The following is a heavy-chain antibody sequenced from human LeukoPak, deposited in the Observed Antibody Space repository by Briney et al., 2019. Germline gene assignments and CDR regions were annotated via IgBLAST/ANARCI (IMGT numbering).Heavy chain of an antibody. Sequence: PGGSLRLSCSASGFRFSAYAMHWVRQAPGKGLEYVSAISPNGDNTYYADSVRGRFSISRDNTKNTLYLQMNSLRPEDTAAYYCVPKGNEGYWGQGTLVTVSS. CDR3: VPKGNEGY. J-gene: IGHJ4*02. CDR2: ISPNGDNT. D-gene: IGHD1-1*01. V-gene: IGHV3-64D*06. CDR1: GFRFSAYA.